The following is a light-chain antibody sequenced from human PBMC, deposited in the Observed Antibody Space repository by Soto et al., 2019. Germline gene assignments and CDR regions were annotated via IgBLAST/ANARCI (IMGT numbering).Light chain of an antibody. Sequence: DIQMTQSPSSLSASVGDRVTITCRASQSISSYLNWYQQKPGKAPKLLIYDASNLETGVPSRFSGSGSGTDFTLTISSLQPEDFATYSCQQTYRTPLTFGGGTKVDIK. J-gene: IGKJ4*01. CDR3: QQTYRTPLT. CDR1: QSISSY. V-gene: IGKV1-39*01. CDR2: DAS.